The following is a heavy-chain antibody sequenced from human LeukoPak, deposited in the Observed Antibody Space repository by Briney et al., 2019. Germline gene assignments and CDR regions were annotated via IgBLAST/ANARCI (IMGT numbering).Heavy chain of an antibody. CDR3: ARNMGGTGRTTPAYMDV. CDR1: GYTFTSYY. V-gene: IGHV1-46*01. Sequence: GASVKVSCKASGYTFTSYYMHWVRQAPGQGLEWMGIINPSGGSTSYAQKFQGRVTMTRDTSTSTVYMELSSLRSEDTAVYYCARNMGGTGRTTPAYMDVWGKGTTVTVSS. J-gene: IGHJ6*03. D-gene: IGHD3/OR15-3a*01. CDR2: INPSGGST.